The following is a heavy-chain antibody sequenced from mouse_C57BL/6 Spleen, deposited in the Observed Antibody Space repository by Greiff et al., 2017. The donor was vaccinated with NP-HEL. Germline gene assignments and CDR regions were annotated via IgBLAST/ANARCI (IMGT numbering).Heavy chain of an antibody. CDR3: ARSEGITTVVFDY. D-gene: IGHD1-1*01. V-gene: IGHV1-80*01. Sequence: QVQLKESGAELVKPGASVKISCKASGYAFSSYWMNWVKQRPGKGLEWIGQIYPGDGDTNYNGKFKGKATLTADKSSSTAYMQLSSLTSEDSAVYFCARSEGITTVVFDYWGQGTTLTVSS. CDR2: IYPGDGDT. J-gene: IGHJ2*01. CDR1: GYAFSSYW.